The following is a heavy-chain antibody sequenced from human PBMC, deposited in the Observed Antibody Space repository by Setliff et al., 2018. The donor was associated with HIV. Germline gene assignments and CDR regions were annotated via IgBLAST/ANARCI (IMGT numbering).Heavy chain of an antibody. CDR1: GGTSSTHA. CDR2: IISILDIT. Sequence: GASVKVSCKASGGTSSTHAMNWVRQAPGQGLEWMGQIISILDITTYAQQLQGRVTTTADESTSTFYMELSSLRSADTAVYYCAGPRGDEAFDIWGQGTKVTVSS. V-gene: IGHV1-69*10. CDR3: AGPRGDEAFDI. J-gene: IGHJ3*02. D-gene: IGHD3-10*01.